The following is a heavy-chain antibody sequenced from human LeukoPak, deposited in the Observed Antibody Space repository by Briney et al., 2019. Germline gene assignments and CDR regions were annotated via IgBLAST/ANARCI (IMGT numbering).Heavy chain of an antibody. CDR1: GFTVSSNY. D-gene: IGHD6-19*01. CDR2: IYSGGST. Sequence: GGSLRLSCAASGFTVSSNYMSWVRQAPGKGLEWVSVIYSGGSTYYADSVKGRFTISRDNSKNTLYLQMNSLRAEDTAVYYCARDLSSGWYEDYWGQGTLVTVSS. CDR3: ARDLSSGWYEDY. V-gene: IGHV3-66*01. J-gene: IGHJ4*02.